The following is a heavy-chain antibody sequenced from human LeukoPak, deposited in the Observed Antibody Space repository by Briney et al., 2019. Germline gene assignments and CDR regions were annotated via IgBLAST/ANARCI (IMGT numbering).Heavy chain of an antibody. V-gene: IGHV3-33*01. CDR2: IWYDGSNK. J-gene: IGHJ4*02. D-gene: IGHD4-17*01. Sequence: GRSLRLSCAASGFTFNSYGMHWVRQAPGKGLEWVAVIWYDGSNKYYADSVKGRFTISRDNSKNTLYLQMNSLRAEDTAVYYCARSTRRTTVTTGGPSSFDYWGQGTLVTVSS. CDR1: GFTFNSYG. CDR3: ARSTRRTTVTTGGPSSFDY.